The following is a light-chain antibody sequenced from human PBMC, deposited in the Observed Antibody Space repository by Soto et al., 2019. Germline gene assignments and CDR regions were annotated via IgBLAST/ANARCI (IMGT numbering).Light chain of an antibody. CDR1: QSVSSSY. CDR2: DAS. Sequence: EIVLTQSPATLSLSPGERATLSCGASQSVSSSYFAWYQQKPGPAPRLLIFDASSRATGIPDRFSGSGSGTDFPLTISRXEPEDFAVYYCQQYGSSPYTFGQGTKLEIK. V-gene: IGKV3D-20*01. J-gene: IGKJ2*01. CDR3: QQYGSSPYT.